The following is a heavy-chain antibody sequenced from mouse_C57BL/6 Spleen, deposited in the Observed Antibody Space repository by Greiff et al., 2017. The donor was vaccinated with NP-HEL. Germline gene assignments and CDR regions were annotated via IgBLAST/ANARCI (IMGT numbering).Heavy chain of an antibody. Sequence: QVQLQQPGAELVKPGASVKMSCKASGYTFTSYWITWVKQRPGQGLEWIGDIYPGSGSTNYNEKFKSKATLTVDTSSSTAYMQLSSLTSEDSAVYYCASPYGSSPAWFAYWGQGTLVTVSA. J-gene: IGHJ3*01. CDR2: IYPGSGST. CDR3: ASPYGSSPAWFAY. V-gene: IGHV1-55*01. D-gene: IGHD1-1*01. CDR1: GYTFTSYW.